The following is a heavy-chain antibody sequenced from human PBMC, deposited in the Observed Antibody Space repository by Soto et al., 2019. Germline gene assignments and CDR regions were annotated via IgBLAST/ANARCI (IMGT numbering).Heavy chain of an antibody. CDR1: EFTFSSYW. Sequence: EVQLVESGGGLVQPGGSLRLSCAASEFTFSSYWMNWVRQAPGKGLEWVANIKEDGSEKYYVDSGKGRFTISRDNAKNSLYLQMNSLRGEDTAVYYCARDLGAPGRGSAVGYYYHYGMDVWGQGTTVTVS. CDR3: ARDLGAPGRGSAVGYYYHYGMDV. V-gene: IGHV3-7*05. CDR2: IKEDGSEK. J-gene: IGHJ6*02. D-gene: IGHD2-2*01.